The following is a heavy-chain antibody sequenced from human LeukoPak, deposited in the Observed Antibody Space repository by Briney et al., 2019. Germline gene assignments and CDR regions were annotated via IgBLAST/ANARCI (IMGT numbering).Heavy chain of an antibody. D-gene: IGHD6-13*01. CDR3: ARDLSGDSSSWMNYYYGMDV. J-gene: IGHJ6*02. Sequence: SETLSLTCTVSGGSISSGGYYWSWIRQPPGKGLEWIGYIYHSGSTYYNPSLKSRVTISVDRSKNQFSLKLSSVTAADTAVYYCARDLSGDSSSWMNYYYGMDVWGQGTTVTVSS. CDR2: IYHSGST. CDR1: GGSISSGGYY. V-gene: IGHV4-30-2*01.